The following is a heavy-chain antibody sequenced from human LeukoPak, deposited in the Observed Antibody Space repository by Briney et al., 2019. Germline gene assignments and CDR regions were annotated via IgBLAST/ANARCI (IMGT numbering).Heavy chain of an antibody. CDR3: ARSRIPIFGVVSDY. J-gene: IGHJ4*02. D-gene: IGHD3-3*01. Sequence: SETLSLTCTVSGGSISSYYWSWIRQPPGKGLEWIGEINHSGSTNYNPSLKSRVTISVDTSKNQFSLKLSSVTAADTAVYYCARSRIPIFGVVSDYWGQGTLVTVSS. CDR1: GGSISSYY. CDR2: INHSGST. V-gene: IGHV4-34*01.